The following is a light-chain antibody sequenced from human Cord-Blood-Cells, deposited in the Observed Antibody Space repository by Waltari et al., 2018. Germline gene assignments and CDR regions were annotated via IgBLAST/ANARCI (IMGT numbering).Light chain of an antibody. CDR3: AAWDDSLSGLYV. V-gene: IGLV1-47*01. Sequence: QSVLTQPPSASGTPGQRVTISCSGSSSNIGSNYVYWYQQLPGTPPKLLIYRNNQRHSGVPDRFSGSKSGTSASLAISGLRSEDEADYYCAAWDDSLSGLYVFGTGTKVTVL. J-gene: IGLJ1*01. CDR2: RNN. CDR1: SSNIGSNY.